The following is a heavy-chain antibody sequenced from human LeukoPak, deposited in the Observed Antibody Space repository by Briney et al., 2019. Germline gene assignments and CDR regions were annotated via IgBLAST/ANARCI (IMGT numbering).Heavy chain of an antibody. CDR1: GFTFSSYA. CDR3: AKDRGSDYYDSSGHYYLTFDY. CDR2: ISGSGGST. V-gene: IGHV3-23*01. D-gene: IGHD3-22*01. J-gene: IGHJ4*02. Sequence: GGSLRLSCAASGFTFSSYAMSWVRQAPGKGLEWVSAISGSGGSTYYADSVKGRFTISRDNSKNTLYLQMNSLRAEDTAVYYCAKDRGSDYYDSSGHYYLTFDYWGQGTLVTVSS.